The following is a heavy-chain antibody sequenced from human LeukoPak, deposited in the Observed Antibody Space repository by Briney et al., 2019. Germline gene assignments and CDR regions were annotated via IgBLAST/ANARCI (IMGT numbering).Heavy chain of an antibody. CDR2: INQDGNRK. Sequence: GGSLRLSCVTSGFIFNYRWMSWVRQAPGKGLEWVANINQDGNRKYHADSVKGRFTISRDNAQNSLYLQMNSLRVEDTAVYYCARDEVEGYFEKWGQGILVTVSS. D-gene: IGHD2-15*01. J-gene: IGHJ4*02. V-gene: IGHV3-7*01. CDR1: GFIFNYRW. CDR3: ARDEVEGYFEK.